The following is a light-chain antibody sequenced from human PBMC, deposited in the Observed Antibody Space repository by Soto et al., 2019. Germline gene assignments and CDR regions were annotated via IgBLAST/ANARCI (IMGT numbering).Light chain of an antibody. J-gene: IGKJ4*01. CDR3: QQYNSYPALT. CDR2: DAS. V-gene: IGKV1-5*01. Sequence: DIQMTQSPSTLSASVGDRVTITCRASQSISSWLAWYQQKPGKAPKLLIYDASSLESGVPSRFSGSGSGTEFTLTISSLKPDDFATYYCQQYNSYPALTFGGGTKVEIK. CDR1: QSISSW.